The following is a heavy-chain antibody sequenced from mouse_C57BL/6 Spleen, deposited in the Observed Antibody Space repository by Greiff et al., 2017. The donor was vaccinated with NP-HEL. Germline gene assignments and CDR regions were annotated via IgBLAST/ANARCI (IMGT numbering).Heavy chain of an antibody. J-gene: IGHJ3*01. CDR1: GYTFTDYY. Sequence: VKLMESGAELVRPGASVKLSCKASGYTFTDYYINWVKQRPGQGLEWIARIYPGSGNTYYNEKFKGKATLTAEKSSSTAYMQLSSLTSEDSAVYFCARSDGYFAWFAYWGQGTLVTVSA. CDR3: ARSDGYFAWFAY. D-gene: IGHD2-3*01. V-gene: IGHV1-76*01. CDR2: IYPGSGNT.